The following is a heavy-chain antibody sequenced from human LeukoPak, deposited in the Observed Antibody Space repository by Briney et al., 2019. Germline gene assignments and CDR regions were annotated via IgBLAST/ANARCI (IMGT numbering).Heavy chain of an antibody. J-gene: IGHJ5*02. CDR3: AKQFWRTQRYNWFDP. V-gene: IGHV3-23*01. D-gene: IGHD3-3*01. CDR1: GFTFSSYA. CDR2: ISGSGGST. Sequence: PGGSLRLSCAAYGFTFSSYAMSWVRQAPGKGLEWVSAISGSGGSTYYADSVKGRFTISRDNSKNTLYLQMNSLRAEDTAVYYCAKQFWRTQRYNWFDPWGQGTLVTVSS.